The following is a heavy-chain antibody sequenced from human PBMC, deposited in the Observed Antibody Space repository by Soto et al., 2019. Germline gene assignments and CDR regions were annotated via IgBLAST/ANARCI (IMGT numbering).Heavy chain of an antibody. CDR2: IYPRDPDT. J-gene: IGHJ3*02. Sequence: GESLKISCKGYGYSFISYWIGWVRQMPGKGLEWMGIIYPRDPDTRYSPSFQGQVTVSADKSISTAYLQWSSLKASDTAMYYCAKAHISGWPDAFDIWGQGTMVTVSS. V-gene: IGHV5-51*01. CDR3: AKAHISGWPDAFDI. D-gene: IGHD6-19*01. CDR1: GYSFISYW.